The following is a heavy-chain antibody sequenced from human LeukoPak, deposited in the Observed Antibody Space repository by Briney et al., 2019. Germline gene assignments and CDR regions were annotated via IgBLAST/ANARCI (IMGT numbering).Heavy chain of an antibody. CDR2: IYTSGST. CDR3: ARFLNGVFDY. Sequence: SETLSLTCTVSGGSISSGSYYWSWIRQPAGKGLEWIGRIYTSGSTNYNPSLKSRVTISVDTSKNQFSLKLSSVTAADTAVYYCARFLNGVFDYWGQGTLVTVSS. D-gene: IGHD3-10*01. V-gene: IGHV4-61*02. J-gene: IGHJ4*02. CDR1: GGSISSGSYY.